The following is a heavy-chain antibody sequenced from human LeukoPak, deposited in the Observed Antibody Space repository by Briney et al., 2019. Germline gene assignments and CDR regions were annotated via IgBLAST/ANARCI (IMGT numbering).Heavy chain of an antibody. CDR2: INHSGST. Sequence: SETLSLTCAVYGGSFSGYYWSWIRQPPGKGLEWIGEINHSGSTNYNPSLKSRVTISVDTSKNQFSLKLSSVTAADTAVYYCARRGGSGSYRRYFDYWGQGTLVTVSS. J-gene: IGHJ4*02. CDR3: ARRGGSGSYRRYFDY. CDR1: GGSFSGYY. D-gene: IGHD3-10*01. V-gene: IGHV4-34*01.